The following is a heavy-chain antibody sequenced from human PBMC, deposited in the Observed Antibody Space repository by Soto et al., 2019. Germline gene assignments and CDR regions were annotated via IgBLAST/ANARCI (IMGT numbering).Heavy chain of an antibody. CDR1: GGSISSYY. J-gene: IGHJ5*02. D-gene: IGHD6-13*01. Sequence: PSETLSLTCTVSGGSISSYYWSWIRQPPGKGLEWIGYIYYSGSTNYNPSLKSRVTISVDTSKNQFSLKLSSVTAADTAVYYCARCHSSSSNGWFVPWCQETLLTISS. CDR3: ARCHSSSSNGWFVP. V-gene: IGHV4-59*01. CDR2: IYYSGST.